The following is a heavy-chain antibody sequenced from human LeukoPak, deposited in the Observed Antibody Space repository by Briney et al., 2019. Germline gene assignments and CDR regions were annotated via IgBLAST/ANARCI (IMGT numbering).Heavy chain of an antibody. CDR1: GGSISSGGYY. Sequence: TLFLTCTVSGGSISSGGYYWSWIRQHPGKGLEWIGYIYYSGSTDYNLSLKSRFTMSVDTSKNQFSLKLSSVTAADTAVYYCASADYDMAFDIWGQGTMITVSS. D-gene: IGHD3-9*01. V-gene: IGHV4-31*03. CDR2: IYYSGST. CDR3: ASADYDMAFDI. J-gene: IGHJ3*02.